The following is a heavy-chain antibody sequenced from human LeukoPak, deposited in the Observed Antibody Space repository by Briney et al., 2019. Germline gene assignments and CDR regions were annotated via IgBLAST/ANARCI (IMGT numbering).Heavy chain of an antibody. CDR3: AREQTGRDGYSSSVGAFDI. CDR1: GFTFSSYW. CDR2: IKQDGSEK. V-gene: IGHV3-7*01. D-gene: IGHD6-19*01. Sequence: PGGSLRLSCAASGFTFSSYWMSWVRQAPGKGLEWVANIKQDGSEKYYVDSVKGRFTISRDNAKNSLYLQMNSLRAEDTAVYYCAREQTGRDGYSSSVGAFDIWGQGTMVTVSS. J-gene: IGHJ3*02.